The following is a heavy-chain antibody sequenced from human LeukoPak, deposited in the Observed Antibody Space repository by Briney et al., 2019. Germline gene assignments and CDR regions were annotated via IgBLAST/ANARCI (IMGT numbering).Heavy chain of an antibody. Sequence: VASVKVSCKASGYTFTGYYLYWVRQAPGQGLEWMGIINPSGGSTNYAQKFQGRVTMTRDTSTSTVYMELSSLRSEDTAVYYCARGPRITLIRGGQWYFYMDVWGKGTTVTISS. J-gene: IGHJ6*03. CDR2: INPSGGST. CDR3: ARGPRITLIRGGQWYFYMDV. D-gene: IGHD3-10*01. V-gene: IGHV1-46*01. CDR1: GYTFTGYY.